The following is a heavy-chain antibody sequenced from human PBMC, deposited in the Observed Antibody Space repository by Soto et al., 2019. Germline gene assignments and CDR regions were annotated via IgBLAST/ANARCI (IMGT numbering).Heavy chain of an antibody. Sequence: HVQLVQSGAEGKKPGASLKVSCKASGYTFISYGVSWVRQAPGQGLEWLGWISPYNGNTNYAQKCQGRITMTTDTSTSTVYMDLRSLRTDDTAVYYCARDQTKWLTDAFDIWGQGTMVVVSS. CDR2: ISPYNGNT. J-gene: IGHJ3*02. D-gene: IGHD5-12*01. V-gene: IGHV1-18*01. CDR3: ARDQTKWLTDAFDI. CDR1: GYTFISYG.